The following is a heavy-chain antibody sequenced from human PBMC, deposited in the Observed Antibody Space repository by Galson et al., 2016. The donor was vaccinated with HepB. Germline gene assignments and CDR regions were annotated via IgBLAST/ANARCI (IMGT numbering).Heavy chain of an antibody. J-gene: IGHJ6*02. CDR2: MNPNSGDT. Sequence: SVKVSCKASGYSFTRFDINWVRQSSGQGLEWMGWMNPNSGDTGYAQKFQGRVTMTRNISISTVYMELSSLRSEDTAVYYCARFVVLGWSGYYSDWRDYGMDVWGQGTTVTVSS. D-gene: IGHD3-3*01. CDR3: ARFVVLGWSGYYSDWRDYGMDV. CDR1: GYSFTRFD. V-gene: IGHV1-8*01.